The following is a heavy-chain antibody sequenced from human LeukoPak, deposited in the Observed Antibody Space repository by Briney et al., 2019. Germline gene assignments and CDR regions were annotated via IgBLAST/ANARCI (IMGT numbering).Heavy chain of an antibody. V-gene: IGHV3-30*03. CDR1: GFTFSNYA. CDR2: ISYDGSKK. D-gene: IGHD1-26*01. Sequence: GGSLRLSCVASGFTFSNYAMSWVRQAPGKGLEWVAVISYDGSKKNYADSVKGRFTISRDNSKNTQYLQMNSLRAEDTAVYYCVRGPRVGAAGFVYYHYMDVWGKGTTVTVSS. J-gene: IGHJ6*03. CDR3: VRGPRVGAAGFVYYHYMDV.